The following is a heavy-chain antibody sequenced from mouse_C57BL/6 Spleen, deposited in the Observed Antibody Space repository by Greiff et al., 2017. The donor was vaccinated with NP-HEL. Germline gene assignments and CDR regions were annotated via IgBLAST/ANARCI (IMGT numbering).Heavy chain of an antibody. J-gene: IGHJ4*01. V-gene: IGHV14-4*01. Sequence: VQLQQSGAELVRPGASVKLSCTASGFNIKDDYMHWVKQRPEQGLEWIGWIDPENGDTEYASKFQGKATITADTSSNTAYLQLSSLTSEDTAVYYCTPLTGYYYAMDYWGQGTSVTVSS. CDR2: IDPENGDT. CDR3: TPLTGYYYAMDY. CDR1: GFNIKDDY. D-gene: IGHD4-1*01.